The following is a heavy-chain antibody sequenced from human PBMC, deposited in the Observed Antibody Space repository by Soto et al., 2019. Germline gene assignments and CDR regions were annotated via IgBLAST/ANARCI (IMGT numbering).Heavy chain of an antibody. CDR1: GGSISSYR. J-gene: IGHJ4*02. CDR2: ISNNVNT. CDR3: GRESGETWDYEAY. V-gene: IGHV4-4*07. D-gene: IGHD1-7*01. Sequence: QVQLQESGPGLVKPSETLSLTCTVSGGSISSYRWSWIRQPAWKGLEWIGRISNNVNTQYNPSLKSRVTVSVDTSRNQFFLNLHSVTAADSAVYFCGRESGETWDYEAYWGQGTPVTVSS.